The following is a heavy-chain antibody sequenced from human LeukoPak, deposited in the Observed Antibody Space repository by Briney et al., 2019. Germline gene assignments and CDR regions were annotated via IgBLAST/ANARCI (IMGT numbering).Heavy chain of an antibody. V-gene: IGHV4-4*07. CDR3: TRGTYDSSGYYYDHHFDY. CDR2: IYTSGST. Sequence: SETLSLICTVSGGSISSYYWNWIRQPAGKGLEWIGLIYTSGSTIYNPSLKSRVTISVDTSKNQFSLKLTSVTAADTAVYYCTRGTYDSSGYYYDHHFDYWGQGTLVTVSS. CDR1: GGSISSYY. D-gene: IGHD3-22*01. J-gene: IGHJ4*02.